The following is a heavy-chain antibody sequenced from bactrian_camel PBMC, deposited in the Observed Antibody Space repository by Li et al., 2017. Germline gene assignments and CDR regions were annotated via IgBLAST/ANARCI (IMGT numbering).Heavy chain of an antibody. CDR3: AARICGTLSAYRDSLTSGY. D-gene: IGHD2*01. CDR1: GSTNTSNA. J-gene: IGHJ4*01. CDR2: IYTGAPRT. Sequence: VQLVESGGGSVQVGESLTLSCTVAGSTNTSNAMAWFRQAPGQEREGVAGIYTGAPRTYYADSVKGRATISVDKDKNILYLEVNNLKPEDTALYYCAARICGTLSAYRDSLTSGYWGQGTQVTVS. V-gene: IGHV3S31*01.